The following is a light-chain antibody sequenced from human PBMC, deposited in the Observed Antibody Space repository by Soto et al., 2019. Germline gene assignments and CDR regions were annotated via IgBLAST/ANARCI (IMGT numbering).Light chain of an antibody. J-gene: IGKJ1*01. CDR2: GAS. V-gene: IGKV3-20*01. CDR1: QSVSSSY. CDR3: QQYGSSPVT. Sequence: EIVLTQSPGTLSLSPVEQATLSCRASQSVSSSYLACYQQKPGQAPRLLIYGASSRATGIPDRFSGSGSGTDFTLTISRLEPEDFALYYCQQYGSSPVTFGQGTKVEIK.